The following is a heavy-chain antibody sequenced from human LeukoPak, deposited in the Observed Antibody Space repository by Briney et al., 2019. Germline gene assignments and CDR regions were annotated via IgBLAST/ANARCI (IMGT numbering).Heavy chain of an antibody. Sequence: GGSLRLSCAASGLTFSSYAMSWVRQAPGKGLEWDSTISNSGRSTYYADSVKGRFTISRDNSKNTLYLEMHSLRAEDTAVYYCANINDRDGVFNGDSGGQGTLVTVSS. V-gene: IGHV3-23*01. CDR1: GLTFSSYA. CDR3: ANINDRDGVFNGDS. J-gene: IGHJ4*02. CDR2: ISNSGRST. D-gene: IGHD3-3*01.